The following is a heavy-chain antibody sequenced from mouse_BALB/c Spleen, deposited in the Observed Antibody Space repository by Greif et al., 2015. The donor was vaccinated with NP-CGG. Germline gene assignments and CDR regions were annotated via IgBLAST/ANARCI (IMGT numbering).Heavy chain of an antibody. CDR1: GFTFSSYT. CDR3: RTTVVRAMDY. CDR2: ISNGGGST. J-gene: IGHJ4*01. D-gene: IGHD1-1*01. Sequence: EVQGVESGGGLVQPGGSLKLSCAASGFTFSSYTMSWVRQTPEKRLEWVAYISNGGGSTYYPDTVKGRFTISRDNAKNTLYLQMSSLKSEDTAMYYCRTTVVRAMDYWGQGTSVTVSS. V-gene: IGHV5-12-2*01.